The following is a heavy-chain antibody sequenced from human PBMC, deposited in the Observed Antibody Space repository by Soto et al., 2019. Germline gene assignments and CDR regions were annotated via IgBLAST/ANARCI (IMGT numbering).Heavy chain of an antibody. CDR3: ARGLILWFGELSRRGGYYYSVDV. V-gene: IGHV4-34*01. CDR2: INDSGNI. J-gene: IGHJ6*03. CDR1: GGSFSGYQ. D-gene: IGHD3-10*01. Sequence: QVQLQQWGAGLLKPSETLSLTCAVYGGSFSGYQWSWIRQTPGKGLEWIGEINDSGNINYNPSLKSRVTIFLDTPKKQISLKLSSVTAADTAVYSCARGLILWFGELSRRGGYYYSVDVWGKGTTVIVSS.